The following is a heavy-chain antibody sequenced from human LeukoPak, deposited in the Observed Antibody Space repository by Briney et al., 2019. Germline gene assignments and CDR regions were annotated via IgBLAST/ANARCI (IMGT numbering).Heavy chain of an antibody. Sequence: ASVKVSCKAPGYTFTGYYIHWVRQAPGQGLEWMGWINPKSGVTNYAQKFQGRVTMTRDTSITTAYMELSRLSSDDTAVFYCGARDASGLFNWGQGSLVTVSS. D-gene: IGHD2-8*02. V-gene: IGHV1-2*02. CDR2: INPKSGVT. CDR3: GARDASGLFN. CDR1: GYTFTGYY. J-gene: IGHJ4*02.